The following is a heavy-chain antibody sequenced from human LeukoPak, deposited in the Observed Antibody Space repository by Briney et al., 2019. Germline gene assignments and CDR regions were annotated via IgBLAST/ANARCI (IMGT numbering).Heavy chain of an antibody. CDR3: ARGGVYSSGSYYLYYFDY. J-gene: IGHJ4*02. V-gene: IGHV3-30-3*01. CDR2: ISYDGSNK. D-gene: IGHD6-19*01. Sequence: GGSLRLSCVASVFTFCSYAMHCVRQAPREGLGSVSLISYDGSNKYYADSVKGRFTISRDNSKNTLYLQMNSLRAEDTAVYYCARGGVYSSGSYYLYYFDYWGQGTLVTVSS. CDR1: VFTFCSYA.